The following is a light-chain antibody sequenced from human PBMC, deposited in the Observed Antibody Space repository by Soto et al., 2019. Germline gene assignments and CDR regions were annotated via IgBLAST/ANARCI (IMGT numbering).Light chain of an antibody. CDR2: GAS. CDR1: QSIRYY. Sequence: DIQLTQSPPTLSASVGDRVTITCRASQSIRYYLAWYQQLPGKAPKLLLYGASSLQSGVPSRFSGSGFGTEFSLTISSLQPDDFATYFCQHHNSYSQTFGQGTKVEIK. J-gene: IGKJ1*01. V-gene: IGKV1-5*01. CDR3: QHHNSYSQT.